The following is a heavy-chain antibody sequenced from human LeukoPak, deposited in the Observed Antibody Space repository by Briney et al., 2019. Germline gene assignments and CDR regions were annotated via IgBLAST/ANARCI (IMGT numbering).Heavy chain of an antibody. D-gene: IGHD4-11*01. V-gene: IGHV3-33*08. J-gene: IGHJ5*02. Sequence: GGSLRLSCAASGFTVSSNYMSWVRQAPGKGLEWVAFIWFDGSNEYYTDSVKGRFTISRDNSKKTLYLQMNSLRAEDTAVYYCARDSPVTAGPFDPWGQGTLVTVSS. CDR3: ARDSPVTAGPFDP. CDR1: GFTVSSNY. CDR2: IWFDGSNE.